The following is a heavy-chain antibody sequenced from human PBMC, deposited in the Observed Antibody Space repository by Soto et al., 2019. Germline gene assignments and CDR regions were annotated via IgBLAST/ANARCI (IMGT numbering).Heavy chain of an antibody. Sequence: QVQLVQSGAEVKKPGSSVKVSCKASGGTFSSYTISWVRQAPGQGLEWMGRIIPILGIANYAQKCQGRVTITADKSTSTAYMELRSLRSEDTGVYYCASLMSSGYYYGMDVWGQGTPVTVSS. V-gene: IGHV1-69*02. CDR2: IIPILGIA. CDR3: ASLMSSGYYYGMDV. J-gene: IGHJ6*02. D-gene: IGHD3-10*01. CDR1: GGTFSSYT.